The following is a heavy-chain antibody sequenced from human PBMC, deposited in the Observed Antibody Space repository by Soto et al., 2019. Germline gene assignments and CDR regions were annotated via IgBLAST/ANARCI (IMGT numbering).Heavy chain of an antibody. CDR3: ARLYYDIFTGSNLGPIDY. Sequence: GASVKVSCKASGGTFSSYAISWVRQAPGQGLEWMGGIIPIFGTANYAQKFQGRVTITADESTSTAYMELSSLRSEDTAVYYCARLYYDIFTGSNLGPIDYWGQGTLVTVSS. CDR2: IIPIFGTA. D-gene: IGHD3-9*01. J-gene: IGHJ4*02. V-gene: IGHV1-69*13. CDR1: GGTFSSYA.